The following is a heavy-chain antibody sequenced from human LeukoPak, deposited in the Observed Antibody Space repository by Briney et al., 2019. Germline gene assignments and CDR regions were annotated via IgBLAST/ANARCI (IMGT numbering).Heavy chain of an antibody. CDR2: IYYTGTT. CDR1: GSSISNGGYY. D-gene: IGHD3-22*01. CDR3: ARGRGRNYYDSSPAWFDP. J-gene: IGHJ5*02. V-gene: IGHV4-31*03. Sequence: SQTLSLTCTVTGSSISNGGYYWSWIRHPPGKGLEWIAYIYYTGTTYSNPSLKSRVTISIDTSKNQFSLKLSSVTAADTAMYYCARGRGRNYYDSSPAWFDPWGQGTLVTVSS.